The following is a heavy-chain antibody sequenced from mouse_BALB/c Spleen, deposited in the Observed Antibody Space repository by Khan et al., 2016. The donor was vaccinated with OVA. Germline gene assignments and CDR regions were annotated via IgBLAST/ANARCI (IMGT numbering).Heavy chain of an antibody. D-gene: IGHD1-1*01. V-gene: IGHV3-1*02. CDR1: GYSITSGYS. CDR3: TRFYAYGSSFAN. J-gene: IGHJ3*01. Sequence: EVQLQEPGPDLVKPSQSLSLTCTVTGYSITSGYSWHWIRQFPGNKLEWMGYIHYSGSTDYNPSLKSRISIIRNTSKNQFFLQLTSVTTEDTATYYCTRFYAYGSSFANWDQGTLVTVSA. CDR2: IHYSGST.